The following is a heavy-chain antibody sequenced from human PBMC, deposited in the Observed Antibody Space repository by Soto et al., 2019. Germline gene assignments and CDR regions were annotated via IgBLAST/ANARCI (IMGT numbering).Heavy chain of an antibody. J-gene: IGHJ6*02. CDR3: AREVGEGGYGMDV. CDR2: IYHSGST. Sequence: SETLSLTCAVSGGSISSSNWWSWVRQPPGKGLEWIGEIYHSGSTNYNPSLKSRVTISVDKSKNQFSLKLSSVTAADTAVYYCAREVGEGGYGMDVWGQGTTVTVSS. V-gene: IGHV4-4*02. D-gene: IGHD2-21*01. CDR1: GGSISSSNW.